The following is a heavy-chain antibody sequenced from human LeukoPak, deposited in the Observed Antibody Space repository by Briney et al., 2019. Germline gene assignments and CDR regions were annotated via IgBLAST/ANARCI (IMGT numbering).Heavy chain of an antibody. J-gene: IGHJ6*04. CDR2: IIPIFGTA. CDR1: GGTFSSYA. Sequence: GAAVMVSCKASGGTFSSYAISWVRQAPGQGLEWMGGIIPIFGTANYAQKFQGRVTITADESTSTAYMELSSLRSEDTAVYYCAREVVATIPWDYYYGMDVWGKGTTVTVSS. CDR3: AREVVATIPWDYYYGMDV. V-gene: IGHV1-69*13. D-gene: IGHD5-12*01.